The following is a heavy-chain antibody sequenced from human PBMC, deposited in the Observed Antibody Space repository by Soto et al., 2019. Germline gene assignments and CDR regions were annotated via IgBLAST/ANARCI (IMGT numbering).Heavy chain of an antibody. J-gene: IGHJ5*02. CDR3: ARHGSTAMVPRGDNWFDP. CDR2: IYYSGST. D-gene: IGHD5-18*01. V-gene: IGHV4-39*01. Sequence: KTSETLSLTCTVSGGSISSSSYYWGWIRKPQGKGLEWIGSIYYSGSTYYNPSLKSRVTISVDTSKNQFSLKLSSVTAADTAVYYCARHGSTAMVPRGDNWFDPW. CDR1: GGSISSSSYY.